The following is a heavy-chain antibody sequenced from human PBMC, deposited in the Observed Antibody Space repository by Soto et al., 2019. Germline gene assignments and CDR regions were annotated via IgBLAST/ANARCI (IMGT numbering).Heavy chain of an antibody. V-gene: IGHV4-59*01. CDR2: IYYSGST. D-gene: IGHD4-17*01. J-gene: IGHJ4*02. Sequence: SETLSLTCTVSGGSISSYYWSWIRQPPGKGLEWIGYIYYSGSTNYNPSLKSRVTLSVDTSKNQFSLKLSSVTAADTAVYHCAIVGYGDYEYYFDYWGPGTLDTVSS. CDR3: AIVGYGDYEYYFDY. CDR1: GGSISSYY.